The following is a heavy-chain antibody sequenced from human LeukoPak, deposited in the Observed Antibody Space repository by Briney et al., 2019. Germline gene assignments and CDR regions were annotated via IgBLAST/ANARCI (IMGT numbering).Heavy chain of an antibody. CDR2: IYNSGST. D-gene: IGHD3-16*01. V-gene: IGHV4-59*08. J-gene: IGHJ4*02. CDR1: GTSISGYY. Sequence: SETLSLTCIVSGTSISGYYWSWIRRPPGKGLEWIGYIYNSGSTNYNPSLKSRVTMSTDTSKKQISLKLSSVTAADTAVYYCARRRVYDYVQNYFDYWGQGTLVTVSS. CDR3: ARRRVYDYVQNYFDY.